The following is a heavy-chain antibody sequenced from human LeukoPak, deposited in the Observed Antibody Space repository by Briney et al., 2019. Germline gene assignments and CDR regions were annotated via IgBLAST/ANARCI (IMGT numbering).Heavy chain of an antibody. CDR2: VYSSGST. V-gene: IGHV4-59*01. J-gene: IGHJ4*02. D-gene: IGHD3-22*01. CDR1: GGSISSYY. Sequence: SETLSLTCTVSGGSISSYYWSWLRQPPGKGLEWIGNVYSSGSTDYDPSLKSRVTISADTSKNQFSVKLASVTATDTAVYYCARGSHYYDSSGYYSPLDYWGQGTLVTVSA. CDR3: ARGSHYYDSSGYYSPLDY.